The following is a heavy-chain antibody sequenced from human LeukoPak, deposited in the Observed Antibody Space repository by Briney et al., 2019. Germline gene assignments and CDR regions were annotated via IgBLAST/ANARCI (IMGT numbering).Heavy chain of an antibody. V-gene: IGHV4-39*01. CDR3: ARGRGRGGGDHDY. CDR1: GGSISSSSYY. D-gene: IGHD3-16*01. J-gene: IGHJ4*02. Sequence: SETLSLTCTVSGGSISSSSYYWGWIRQPPGKGLEWIGSIYYSGSTYYNPSLKSRVTISVDTSKNQFSLKLSSVTAADTAVYYCARGRGRGGGDHDYGAQGPLATFSS. CDR2: IYYSGST.